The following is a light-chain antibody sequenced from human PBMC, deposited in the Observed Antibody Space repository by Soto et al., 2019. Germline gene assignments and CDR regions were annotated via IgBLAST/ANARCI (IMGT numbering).Light chain of an antibody. Sequence: EIVLTQSPDTLSLSPGERATLSCRASQSVRSERLAWYQQKPGQAPRLVIFDASTRATGIPERFSGSGSGTHFTLTINSLEPEDFAVYYCQEYDGAPPVTFGLGTRLEI. V-gene: IGKV3-20*01. CDR1: QSVRSER. CDR2: DAS. J-gene: IGKJ5*01. CDR3: QEYDGAPPVT.